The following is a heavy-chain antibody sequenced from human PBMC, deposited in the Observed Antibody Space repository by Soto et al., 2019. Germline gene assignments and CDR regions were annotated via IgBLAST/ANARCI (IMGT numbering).Heavy chain of an antibody. CDR2: IYYSGST. D-gene: IGHD2-2*01. J-gene: IGHJ4*02. CDR3: ARAFGSTMPSLF. CDR1: GGYISSYY. Sequence: QVQLQESGPGLVKPSKTLSLTCTVSGGYISSYYWTWIRQPPGKGLEWIGYIYYSGSTNYNPSLKSRVTMSIDTSKNQFSLKLSSVTAADTAVYYCARAFGSTMPSLFWGQGTLVTVSS. V-gene: IGHV4-59*01.